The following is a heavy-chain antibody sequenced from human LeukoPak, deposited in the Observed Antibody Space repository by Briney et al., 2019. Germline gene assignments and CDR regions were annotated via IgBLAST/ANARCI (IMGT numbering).Heavy chain of an antibody. CDR1: GGTFSSYA. CDR3: AREGPSDAFDI. V-gene: IGHV1-69*05. J-gene: IGHJ3*02. CDR2: IIPIFGTA. Sequence: ASVKVSCKXSGGTFSSYAISWVRQAPGQGLEWMGGIIPIFGTANYAQKFQGRVTITTDESTSTAYMELSSLRSEDTAVYYCAREGPSDAFDIWGQGTMVTVSS.